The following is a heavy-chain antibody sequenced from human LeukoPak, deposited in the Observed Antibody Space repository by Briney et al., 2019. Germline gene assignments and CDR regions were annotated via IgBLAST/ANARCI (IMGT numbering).Heavy chain of an antibody. CDR3: AKKQAKYCISTSCFSDY. J-gene: IGHJ4*02. D-gene: IGHD2-2*01. CDR1: GFTFSSYA. V-gene: IGHV3-23*01. CDR2: ISGSGGST. Sequence: GGSLRLSCAASGFTFSSYAMSWVRQAPGKGLEWVSAISGSGGSTYYADSVKGRFTISRDNSKNTLYLQMNSLRAEDTAVYYGAKKQAKYCISTSCFSDYGGKGTLVPVS.